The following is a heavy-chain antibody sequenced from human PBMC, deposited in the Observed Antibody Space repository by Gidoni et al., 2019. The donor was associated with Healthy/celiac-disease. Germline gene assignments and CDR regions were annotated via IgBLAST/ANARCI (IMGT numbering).Heavy chain of an antibody. CDR1: GGSISSSSYY. CDR2: IYYSGST. CDR3: ARHRGGYSYGNLYNWFDP. V-gene: IGHV4-39*01. Sequence: QLQLQESGPGLVKPSETLSLTCTVSGGSISSSSYYWGWIRQPPGKGLEWIGSIYYSGSTYYNPSLKSRVTISVDTSKNQFSLKLSSVTAADTAVYYCARHRGGYSYGNLYNWFDPWGQGTLVTVSS. D-gene: IGHD5-18*01. J-gene: IGHJ5*02.